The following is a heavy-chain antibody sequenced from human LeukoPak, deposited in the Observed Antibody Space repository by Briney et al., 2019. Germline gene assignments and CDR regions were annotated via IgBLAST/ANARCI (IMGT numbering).Heavy chain of an antibody. J-gene: IGHJ4*02. V-gene: IGHV3-7*05. CDR3: TTVGLSGYFDRGGYYYFDY. D-gene: IGHD3-22*01. CDR2: IKPDGGET. Sequence: PGGSLRLSCAASGFTFSTYWMTWFRQAPGKGLEWVANIKPDGGETYYVDSVKGRFTFSRDNAGNSLYLQVNSLKTEDTAVYYCTTVGLSGYFDRGGYYYFDYWGQGTLVTVSS. CDR1: GFTFSTYW.